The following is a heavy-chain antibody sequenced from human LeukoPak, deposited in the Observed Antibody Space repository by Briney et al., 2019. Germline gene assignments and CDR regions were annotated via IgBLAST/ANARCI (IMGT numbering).Heavy chain of an antibody. J-gene: IGHJ4*02. Sequence: PSETLSLTCTVSGVSISSGGYYWSWLRQHPGKGLEWIGYIYYSGSTYYNPSLKSRVTISVDTSKNQFSLKLSSVTAADTAVYYCATMVRGVIGFDYWGQGTLVTVSS. D-gene: IGHD3-10*01. CDR1: GVSISSGGYY. CDR2: IYYSGST. V-gene: IGHV4-31*03. CDR3: ATMVRGVIGFDY.